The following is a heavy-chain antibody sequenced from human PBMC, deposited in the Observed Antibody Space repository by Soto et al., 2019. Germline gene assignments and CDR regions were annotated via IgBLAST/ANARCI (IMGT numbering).Heavy chain of an antibody. CDR3: AREIAAAVTNWFDP. Sequence: SETLSLTCTVSGGSISSYYWSWLRQPPGKGLEWIGYIYYSGSTNYNPSLKSRVTISVDTSKNQFSLKLSSVTAADTAVYYCAREIAAAVTNWFDPWGQGTLVTVSS. D-gene: IGHD6-13*01. V-gene: IGHV4-59*01. CDR1: GGSISSYY. CDR2: IYYSGST. J-gene: IGHJ5*02.